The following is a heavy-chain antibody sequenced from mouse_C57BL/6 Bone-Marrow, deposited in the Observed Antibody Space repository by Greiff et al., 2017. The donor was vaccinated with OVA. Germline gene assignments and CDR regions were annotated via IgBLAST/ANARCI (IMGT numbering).Heavy chain of an antibody. CDR2: INPSSGYT. Sequence: VQLQQSGAELVRPGASVKMSCKASGYTFTSYTMHWVKQRPGQGLEWIGYINPSSGYTKYNQKFKDKATLTADKSSSTAYMQLSSLTSEDSAVYYCARWTFYWYFDVWGTGTTVTVSS. J-gene: IGHJ1*03. CDR3: ARWTFYWYFDV. CDR1: GYTFTSYT. V-gene: IGHV1-4*01.